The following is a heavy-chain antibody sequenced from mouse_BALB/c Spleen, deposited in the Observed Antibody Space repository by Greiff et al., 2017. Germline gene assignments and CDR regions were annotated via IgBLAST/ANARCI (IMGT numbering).Heavy chain of an antibody. J-gene: IGHJ3*01. CDR2: ISSGGSYT. CDR3: ARSLTTVAPTGFAY. V-gene: IGHV5-9-4*01. CDR1: GFTFSSYA. Sequence: EVQVVESGGGLVKPGGSLKLSCAASGFTFSSYAMSWVRQSPEKRLEWVAEISSGGSYTYYPDTVTGRFTISSDNAKNTLYLEMSSLRSEDTAMYYCARSLTTVAPTGFAYWGQGTLVTVSA. D-gene: IGHD1-1*01.